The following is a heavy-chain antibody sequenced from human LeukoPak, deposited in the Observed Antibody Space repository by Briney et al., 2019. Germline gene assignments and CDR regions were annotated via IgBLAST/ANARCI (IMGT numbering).Heavy chain of an antibody. Sequence: GGSVTLSCGVSGLPDSSNYMSCVRQATGKGLELVSVIYSGGSTYYADSVKSRFTISRHNPKNTLYLQMNSLRAEDTAVYYCARAREGLIFDYWGQGTLVTVSS. D-gene: IGHD6-19*01. CDR3: ARAREGLIFDY. J-gene: IGHJ4*02. V-gene: IGHV3-53*04. CDR2: IYSGGST. CDR1: GLPDSSNY.